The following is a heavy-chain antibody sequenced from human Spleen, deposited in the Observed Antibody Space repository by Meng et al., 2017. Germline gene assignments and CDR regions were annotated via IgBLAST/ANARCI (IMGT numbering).Heavy chain of an antibody. D-gene: IGHD4-11*01. Sequence: GESLKISCAASGFTFSSYWLSWVRQAPGKGLEWVASIKEDEVEKHYVDSVKGRFTISRDNAKDSLYLQMNSLRAEDTAVYYCARIVTTVSNGEFDYWGQGTLVTVSS. V-gene: IGHV3-7*01. CDR1: GFTFSSYW. CDR2: IKEDEVEK. J-gene: IGHJ4*02. CDR3: ARIVTTVSNGEFDY.